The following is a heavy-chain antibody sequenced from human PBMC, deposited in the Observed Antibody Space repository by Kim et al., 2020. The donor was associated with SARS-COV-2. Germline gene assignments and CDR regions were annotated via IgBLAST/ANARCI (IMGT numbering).Heavy chain of an antibody. CDR1: GGSISSSNSY. D-gene: IGHD6-13*01. V-gene: IGHV4-39*07. CDR2: IYYSGST. Sequence: SETLSLTCTVSGGSISSSNSYWGWIRQPPGKGLEWIGTIYYSGSTFYNPSLKSRVTISLDTPKNQFSLKLSSVTAADTAVYYCARGASTSWYSSFYYNY. J-gene: IGHJ6*01. CDR3: ARGASTSWYSSFYYNY.